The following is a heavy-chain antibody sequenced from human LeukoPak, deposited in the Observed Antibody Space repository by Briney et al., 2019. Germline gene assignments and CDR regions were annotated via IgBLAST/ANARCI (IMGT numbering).Heavy chain of an antibody. J-gene: IGHJ6*03. CDR3: AKDSKIVGPTFRSYHYMDV. V-gene: IGHV3-23*01. CDR1: GCTFSSYG. D-gene: IGHD1-26*01. CDR2: ISGSGGST. Sequence: GGTLRLSCAASGCTFSSYGMSWVRQAPGKGLEWVSAISGSGGSTYYADSVKGRFTISRDNSKNTLYLQMNSLRAEDTAVYYCAKDSKIVGPTFRSYHYMDVWGKGTTVTVSS.